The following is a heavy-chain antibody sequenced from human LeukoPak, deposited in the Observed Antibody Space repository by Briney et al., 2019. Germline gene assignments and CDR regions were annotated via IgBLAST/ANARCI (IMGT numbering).Heavy chain of an antibody. J-gene: IGHJ6*02. Sequence: GGSLRLSCAASGFTFSSYGMHWVRQAPGKGLEWVAVISYDGSNKYYADSVKGRFTISRDNSKNTLYLQMNSLRAEDTAVYYCAKVVRGGRYYYGMDVWGQGTTVTVSS. V-gene: IGHV3-30*18. CDR1: GFTFSSYG. CDR3: AKVVRGGRYYYGMDV. CDR2: ISYDGSNK. D-gene: IGHD3-10*01.